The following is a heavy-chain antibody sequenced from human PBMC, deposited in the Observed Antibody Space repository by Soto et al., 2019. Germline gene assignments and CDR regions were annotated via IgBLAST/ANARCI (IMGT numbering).Heavy chain of an antibody. V-gene: IGHV3-48*01. CDR1: GFTFSSYT. CDR2: ISSGSNTI. CDR3: ARDKRDLRFLEWSYYFDY. Sequence: PGGSLRLSCAASGFTFSSYTMNWVRQAPGKGLEWVSYISSGSNTIYYVDSVKGRFTISRDNAKNSLYLQMNSLRAEDTAVYYCARDKRDLRFLEWSYYFDYWGQGTLVTVSS. J-gene: IGHJ4*02. D-gene: IGHD3-3*01.